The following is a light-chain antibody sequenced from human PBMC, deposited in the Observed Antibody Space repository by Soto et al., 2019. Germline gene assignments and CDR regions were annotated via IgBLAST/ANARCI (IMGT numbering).Light chain of an antibody. Sequence: IVMTQSPATLSVSTGERATLSCRASQSVSSSYLVWYQQKPGQAPRLLIYGASTRATGIPDRFSVSGSGTDFTLTISRLEPEDFAVYHCQQFFSSPLTFGGGTKVDIK. CDR2: GAS. V-gene: IGKV3-20*01. CDR1: QSVSSSY. J-gene: IGKJ4*01. CDR3: QQFFSSPLT.